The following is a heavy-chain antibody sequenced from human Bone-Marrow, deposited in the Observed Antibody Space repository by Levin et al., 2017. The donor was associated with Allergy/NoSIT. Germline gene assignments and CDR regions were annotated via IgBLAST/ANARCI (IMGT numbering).Heavy chain of an antibody. CDR3: ARQKISHFDS. V-gene: IGHV5-51*01. CDR2: IHPGDSET. Sequence: PGGSLRLSCKGSGYRFTSNWIAWVRQMPGKGLEWMGIIHPGDSETTYSPSFQGQVTISVDKSINTAYLQWSSLKASDTAMYYCARQKISHFDSWRQGTLVTVSS. CDR1: GYRFTSNW. J-gene: IGHJ4*02.